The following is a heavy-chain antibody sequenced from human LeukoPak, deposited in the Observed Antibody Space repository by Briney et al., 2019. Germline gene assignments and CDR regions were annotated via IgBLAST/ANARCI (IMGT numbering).Heavy chain of an antibody. D-gene: IGHD3-3*01. Sequence: GSSVKVSCKAPGGTFSSYAISWVRQAPGQGLEWMGGIIPIFGTANYAQKFQGRVTITADESTSTAYMELSSLRSEDTAVYYCARNYDFWSGYLDYWGQGTLVTVSS. J-gene: IGHJ4*02. CDR3: ARNYDFWSGYLDY. CDR2: IIPIFGTA. CDR1: GGTFSSYA. V-gene: IGHV1-69*01.